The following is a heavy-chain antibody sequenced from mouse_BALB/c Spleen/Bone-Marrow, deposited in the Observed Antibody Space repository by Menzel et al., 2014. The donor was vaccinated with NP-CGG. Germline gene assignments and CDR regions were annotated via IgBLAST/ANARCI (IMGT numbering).Heavy chain of an antibody. V-gene: IGHV2-9*02. D-gene: IGHD2-14*01. J-gene: IGHJ4*01. Sequence: VQRVESGPGLVAPSQSLSITCTVSGFSLTSYGVHWVRQPPGKGLGWLGVIWAGGITNYNSTLMSRLSINKDDSKSKVFLKMNSLQTDDTAMYYCARGGYYKYDEDAMDYWGQGTSVTVSS. CDR1: GFSLTSYG. CDR2: IWAGGIT. CDR3: ARGGYYKYDEDAMDY.